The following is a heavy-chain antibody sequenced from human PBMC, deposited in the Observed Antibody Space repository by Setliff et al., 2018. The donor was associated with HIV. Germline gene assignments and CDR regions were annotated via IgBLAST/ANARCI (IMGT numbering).Heavy chain of an antibody. CDR2: VTGNGART. D-gene: IGHD6-13*01. V-gene: IGHV3-23*01. CDR3: ATGNSADTWYHFAY. Sequence: GGSLRLFCAASGFTFSNYVMTWVRQAPGKGLEWVSSVTGNGARTFYADSVKGRFTISRDTSKNTMYLQMSSLRAEDTAVYYCATGNSADTWYHFAYWGQGTLVTVSS. J-gene: IGHJ4*02. CDR1: GFTFSNYV.